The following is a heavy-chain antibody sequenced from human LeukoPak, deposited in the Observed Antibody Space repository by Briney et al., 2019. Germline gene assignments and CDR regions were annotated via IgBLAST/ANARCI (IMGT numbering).Heavy chain of an antibody. V-gene: IGHV4-4*07. J-gene: IGHJ3*02. Sequence: PSETLSLTCTVSGGSISSYYWSWIRQPAGKGLEWIGRIYTSGSTNYNPSLKSRVTMSVDTSKNQFSLKLSSVTAADTAVYYCARDLAYCSGGSCYWADAFDIWGQGTMVTVSS. CDR1: GGSISSYY. CDR2: IYTSGST. D-gene: IGHD2-15*01. CDR3: ARDLAYCSGGSCYWADAFDI.